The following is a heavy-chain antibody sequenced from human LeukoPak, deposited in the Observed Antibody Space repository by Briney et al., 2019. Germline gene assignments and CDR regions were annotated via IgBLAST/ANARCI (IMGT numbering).Heavy chain of an antibody. CDR3: ARGKLNGYNLKS. CDR1: GGTFSSYA. CDR2: IIPIFGTA. J-gene: IGHJ4*02. V-gene: IGHV1-69*01. D-gene: IGHD5-24*01. Sequence: SVKVSCEASGGTFSSYAISWVRQAPGQGLEWMGGIIPIFGTANYAQKFQGRVTITADESTSTAYMELSSLRPEDTAVYYCARGKLNGYNLKSWGQGTLVTVSS.